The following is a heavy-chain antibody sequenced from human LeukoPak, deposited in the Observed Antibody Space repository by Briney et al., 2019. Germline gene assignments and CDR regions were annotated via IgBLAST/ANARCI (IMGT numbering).Heavy chain of an antibody. Sequence: PWGSLRLSCAASGFTFSTHWMSWVRQVPGKGQECVANIKEDGIEKYYVDSVKGRFTISRDNAKNSLYLQMNSLRVEDTAVYYCAREKHYYGSVVDYWGQGTLVTVSS. CDR3: AREKHYYGSVVDY. CDR2: IKEDGIEK. CDR1: GFTFSTHW. J-gene: IGHJ4*02. V-gene: IGHV3-7*01. D-gene: IGHD3-10*01.